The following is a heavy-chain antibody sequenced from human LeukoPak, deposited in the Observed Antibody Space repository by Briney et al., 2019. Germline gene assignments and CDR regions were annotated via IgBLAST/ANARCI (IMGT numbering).Heavy chain of an antibody. CDR1: GGSISSYY. J-gene: IGHJ6*03. V-gene: IGHV4-59*01. D-gene: IGHD3-10*01. CDR3: ARHYGSGSYYALYYYYMDV. Sequence: SETLSLTCTVSGGSISSYYWSWIRQPPGKGLEWIGYIYYSGSTNYNPSLKSRVTISVDTSKNQFSLKLSSVTAADTAVYYCARHYGSGSYYALYYYYMDVWGKGTRSPSP. CDR2: IYYSGST.